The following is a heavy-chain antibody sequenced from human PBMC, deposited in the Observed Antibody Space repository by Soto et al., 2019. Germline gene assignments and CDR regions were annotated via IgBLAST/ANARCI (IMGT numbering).Heavy chain of an antibody. Sequence: QVQLVQSGAEVKKPGASVKVSCKASGYTFTGYYMHWVRQAPGQGLEWMGWINPNSGGTNYAQKFQGGVTMTRDTSISTAYMELSRLRSDDTAVYYCQTIYYDSSGGAFDIWGQGTMVTVSS. CDR3: QTIYYDSSGGAFDI. D-gene: IGHD3-22*01. J-gene: IGHJ3*02. CDR2: INPNSGGT. V-gene: IGHV1-2*02. CDR1: GYTFTGYY.